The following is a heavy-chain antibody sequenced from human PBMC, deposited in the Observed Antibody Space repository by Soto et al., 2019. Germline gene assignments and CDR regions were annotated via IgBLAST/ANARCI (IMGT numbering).Heavy chain of an antibody. CDR3: VMVYNCGTPTPQDI. V-gene: IGHV1-18*01. Sequence: QVQLVQSGDEVKKPGASVKVSCKASGYIFVNYGIAWVRQAPGQGLEWMGWISPYTGNTHSATKGQGRLTVNTDTSTSTAYMDLGSLTPDDTAVYYCVMVYNCGTPTPQDIWGQGTTGTVSS. CDR1: GYIFVNYG. J-gene: IGHJ6*02. D-gene: IGHD2-8*01. CDR2: ISPYTGNT.